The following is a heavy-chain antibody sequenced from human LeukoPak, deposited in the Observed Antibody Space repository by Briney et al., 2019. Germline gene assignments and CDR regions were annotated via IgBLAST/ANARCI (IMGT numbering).Heavy chain of an antibody. CDR1: GYTFTGYY. V-gene: IGHV1-2*02. Sequence: ASVKVSCKASGYTFTGYYMHWVRQAPGQGLEWMGWINPNSGGTNYAQKFQGRVTMTRDTSISTAYMELSRLRSDDTAVYYCARGKADGMITSGGVIVIPYYFDYWGQGTLVTVSS. D-gene: IGHD3-16*02. CDR2: INPNSGGT. CDR3: ARGKADGMITSGGVIVIPYYFDY. J-gene: IGHJ4*02.